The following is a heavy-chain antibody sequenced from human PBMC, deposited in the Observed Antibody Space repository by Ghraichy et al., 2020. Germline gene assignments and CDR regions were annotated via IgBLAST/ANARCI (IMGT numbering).Heavy chain of an antibody. CDR2: ISGSGGST. CDR3: AKPVSDSGSYYENWFDP. V-gene: IGHV3-23*01. D-gene: IGHD1-26*01. CDR1: GFTFSSYA. Sequence: GGSLRLSCAASGFTFSSYAMSWVRQAPGKGLEWVSAISGSGGSTYYADSVKGRFTISRDNSKNTLYLQMNSLRAEDTAVYYCAKPVSDSGSYYENWFDPWGQGTLVTVSS. J-gene: IGHJ5*02.